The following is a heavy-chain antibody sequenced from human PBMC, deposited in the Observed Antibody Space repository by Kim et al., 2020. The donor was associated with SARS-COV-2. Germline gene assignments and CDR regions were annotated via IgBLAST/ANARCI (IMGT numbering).Heavy chain of an antibody. D-gene: IGHD3-9*01. J-gene: IGHJ4*02. CDR3: AREGPLYDILTGYYPNFDY. Sequence: GRFTISRDNAKNSLYLQMNSLRAEDTAVYYCAREGPLYDILTGYYPNFDYWGQGTLVTVSS. V-gene: IGHV3-11*06.